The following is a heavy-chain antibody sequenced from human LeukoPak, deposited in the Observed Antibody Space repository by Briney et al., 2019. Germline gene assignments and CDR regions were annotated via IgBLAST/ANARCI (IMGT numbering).Heavy chain of an antibody. J-gene: IGHJ5*02. CDR1: GCSISGYY. V-gene: IGHV4-59*01. Sequence: SETLSLTCAVSGCSISGYYWNWIRQPPGKGLEWIGYIYYSGSTNYNPSLKPRVTISVDMSKNQSSLRLSSVTAADTAVYYCARGGRGSYLIWFEPWGQGTLVTVSS. CDR3: ARGGRGSYLIWFEP. D-gene: IGHD3-16*02. CDR2: IYYSGST.